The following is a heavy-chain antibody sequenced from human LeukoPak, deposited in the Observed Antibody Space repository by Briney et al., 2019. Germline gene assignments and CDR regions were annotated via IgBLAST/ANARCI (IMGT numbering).Heavy chain of an antibody. Sequence: SETLSLTCTVSGGSISSSSYYWGWIRQPPGKGLEWIGSIYYSGSTYYNPSLKSRVTISVDTSKNQFSLKLSSVTAADTAVYYCARDGAYQLLPFDYWGQGTLVTVSS. CDR3: ARDGAYQLLPFDY. D-gene: IGHD2-2*01. CDR1: GGSISSSSYY. J-gene: IGHJ4*02. CDR2: IYYSGST. V-gene: IGHV4-39*07.